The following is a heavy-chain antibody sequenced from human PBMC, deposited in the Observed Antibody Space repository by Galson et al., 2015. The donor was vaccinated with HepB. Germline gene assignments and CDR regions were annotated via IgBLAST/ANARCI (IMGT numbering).Heavy chain of an antibody. CDR1: GGSFSGYY. Sequence: SLTCAVYGGSFSGYYWSWIRQPPGKGLEWIGEINHSGSTNYNPSLKSRVTISVDTSKNQFSLKLSSVTAADTAVYYCARGRGYSRWGANYYYYYYMDVWGKGTTVTVSS. CDR2: INHSGST. D-gene: IGHD6-13*01. CDR3: ARGRGYSRWGANYYYYYYMDV. V-gene: IGHV4-34*01. J-gene: IGHJ6*03.